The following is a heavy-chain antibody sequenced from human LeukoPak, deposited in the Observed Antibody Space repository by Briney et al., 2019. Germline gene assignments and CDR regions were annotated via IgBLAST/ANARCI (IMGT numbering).Heavy chain of an antibody. J-gene: IGHJ5*02. D-gene: IGHD2-2*02. V-gene: IGHV1-2*02. CDR3: AREGLCDTGTRCYNINWFDP. Sequence: ASVKVSCKASGYTFTDYYMHWLRQAPGQGLEWMGWINPDSGDTNYAQKFQGRATMTRDTSISTAYMELSSLRSDDTAVYYCAREGLCDTGTRCYNINWFDPWGQGTLVTVSS. CDR2: INPDSGDT. CDR1: GYTFTDYY.